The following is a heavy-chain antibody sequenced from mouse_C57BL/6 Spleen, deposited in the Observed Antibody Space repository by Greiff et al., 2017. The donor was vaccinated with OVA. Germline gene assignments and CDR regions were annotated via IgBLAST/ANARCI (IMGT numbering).Heavy chain of an antibody. Sequence: VQLQQSGPELVKPGASVKISCKASGYSFTDYNMNWVKQSNGKSLEWIGVINPNYGTTSYNQKFKGKATLTVDPSSSTADMQLNSLTSDDSAVYYCARSKGYGSSHYFDYWGQGTTLTVSS. CDR1: GYSFTDYN. CDR2: INPNYGTT. D-gene: IGHD1-1*01. CDR3: ARSKGYGSSHYFDY. J-gene: IGHJ2*01. V-gene: IGHV1-39*01.